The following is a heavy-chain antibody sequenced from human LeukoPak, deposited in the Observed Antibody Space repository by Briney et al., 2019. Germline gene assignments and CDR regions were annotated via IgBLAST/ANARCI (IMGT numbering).Heavy chain of an antibody. D-gene: IGHD4/OR15-4a*01. Sequence: PGGSLRLSCAASGFTFSSYAMSWVRQAPGKGLEWVSAISGSGGSTYYADSMKGRFTISRDNARNSLYLQMNSLRAEDTAVYYCARDFLTNWFDPWGQGTLVTVSS. J-gene: IGHJ5*02. V-gene: IGHV3-23*01. CDR2: ISGSGGST. CDR3: ARDFLTNWFDP. CDR1: GFTFSSYA.